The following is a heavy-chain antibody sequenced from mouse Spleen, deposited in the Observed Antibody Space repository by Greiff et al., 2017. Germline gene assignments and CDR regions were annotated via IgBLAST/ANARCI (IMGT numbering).Heavy chain of an antibody. V-gene: IGHV1-18*01. CDR2: INPNNGGT. CDR3: ARSSYSYYSYDWFAY. CDR1: GYTFTDYN. D-gene: IGHD2-12*01. J-gene: IGHJ3*01. Sequence: VQLQQSGPELVKPGASVKIPCKASGYTFTDYNMDWVKQSHGKSLEWIGDINPNNGGTIYNQKFKGKATLTVDKSSSTAYMELRSLTSEDTAVYYCARSSYSYYSYDWFAYWGQGTLVTVSA.